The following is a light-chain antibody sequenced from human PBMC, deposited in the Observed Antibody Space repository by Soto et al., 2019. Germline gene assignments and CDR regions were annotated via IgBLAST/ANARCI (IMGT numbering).Light chain of an antibody. Sequence: AIRMTQSPSSFSASTGDRVTITCRASQTISSYLAWYQQKPGKAPKLLIYSASTLHSGVPSRFSGSGSGTDFTLTISSLHSEDFATYYCQQYSTYPHTFGQGTKAEIK. V-gene: IGKV1-8*01. J-gene: IGKJ1*01. CDR3: QQYSTYPHT. CDR2: SAS. CDR1: QTISSY.